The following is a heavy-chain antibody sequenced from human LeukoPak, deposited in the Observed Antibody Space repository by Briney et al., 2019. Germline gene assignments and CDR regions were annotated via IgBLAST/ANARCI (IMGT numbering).Heavy chain of an antibody. V-gene: IGHV4-34*01. CDR3: ARGRIAVAGRGIDY. J-gene: IGHJ4*02. D-gene: IGHD6-19*01. CDR2: INHSGST. Sequence: PSEALSLTCAVYGGSFSGYYWSWIRQPPGKGLEWIGEINHSGSTNYNPSLKSRVTISVDTSKNQFSLKLSSVTAADTAVYYCARGRIAVAGRGIDYWGQGTLVTVSS. CDR1: GGSFSGYY.